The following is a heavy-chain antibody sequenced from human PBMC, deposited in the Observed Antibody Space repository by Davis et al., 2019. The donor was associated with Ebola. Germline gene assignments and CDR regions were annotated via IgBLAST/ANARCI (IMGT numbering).Heavy chain of an antibody. CDR2: IKQDGSEK. Sequence: GGSLRLSCAASGFTFSSYWMSWVRQAPGKGLEWVANIKQDGSEKYYMDSVKGRFTISRDNAKNSLYLQMNSLRAEDTAVYYCARRQSYYDFWSAQEPYYFDYWGQGTLVTVSS. J-gene: IGHJ4*02. CDR1: GFTFSSYW. V-gene: IGHV3-7*03. CDR3: ARRQSYYDFWSAQEPYYFDY. D-gene: IGHD3-3*01.